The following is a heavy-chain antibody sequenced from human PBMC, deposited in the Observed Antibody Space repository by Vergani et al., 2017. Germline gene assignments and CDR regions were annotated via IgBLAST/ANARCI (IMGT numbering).Heavy chain of an antibody. J-gene: IGHJ6*02. CDR1: GFTFSSYG. V-gene: IGHV3-30*02. Sequence: QVQLVESGGGVVQPGGSLRLSCAASGFTFSSYGMHWVHQAPGKGLEWVAFIRYDGSNKYYADSVKGRFTISRDNSKNTLYLQMNSLRAEDTAVYYCAKGGVNYYYYGMDVWGQGTTVTVSS. CDR3: AKGGVNYYYYGMDV. CDR2: IRYDGSNK. D-gene: IGHD3-10*01.